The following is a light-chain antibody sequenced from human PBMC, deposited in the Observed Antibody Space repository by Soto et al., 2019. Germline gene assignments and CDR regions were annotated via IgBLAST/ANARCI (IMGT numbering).Light chain of an antibody. CDR3: QHYGRSPS. CDR2: EVS. V-gene: IGKV2D-29*01. Sequence: DIVMTQTPLSLSVTPGQPASISCKSSQSLLHSDGKTYFYWYLQKPGQPPQLLIYEVSNRFSGMPDRFSGSGSGTDFTLTINKVEPEDSAVYYCQHYGRSPSFGRGTKVEIK. J-gene: IGKJ1*01. CDR1: QSLLHSDGKTY.